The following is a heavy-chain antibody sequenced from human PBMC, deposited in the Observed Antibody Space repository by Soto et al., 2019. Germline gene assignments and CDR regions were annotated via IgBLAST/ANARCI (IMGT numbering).Heavy chain of an antibody. J-gene: IGHJ6*02. CDR3: ARDSAGCTGGICYVDNYYGMDV. CDR2: IYTSGSA. Sequence: PSDTLSLTCTVSGGSVRNYYWSWIRQPAGKGLQWIGRIYTSGSANYNPSLKSRVTVSVDTSKNQFSLNLSSVTAADTAVYFCARDSAGCTGGICYVDNYYGMDVWGQGTTVTVSS. D-gene: IGHD2-15*01. CDR1: GGSVRNYY. V-gene: IGHV4-4*07.